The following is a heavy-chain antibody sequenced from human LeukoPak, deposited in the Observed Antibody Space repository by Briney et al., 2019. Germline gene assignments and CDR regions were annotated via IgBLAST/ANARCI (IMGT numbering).Heavy chain of an antibody. Sequence: PGMSLRLSCAASGFTFSSYGMHWVRQAPGKRLEWVAVISYDGSIQYYADSVKGRFTISRDSSKNMLYLQMNSLGAEDTAVYYCAREPRRYFDYWGQGTLVTVSS. D-gene: IGHD1-14*01. CDR2: ISYDGSIQ. CDR3: AREPRRYFDY. J-gene: IGHJ4*02. V-gene: IGHV3-30*03. CDR1: GFTFSSYG.